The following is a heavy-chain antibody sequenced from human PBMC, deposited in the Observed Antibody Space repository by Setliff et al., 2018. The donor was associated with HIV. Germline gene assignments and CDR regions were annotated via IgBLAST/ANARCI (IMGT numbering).Heavy chain of an antibody. D-gene: IGHD2-2*01. CDR3: ARGRSCSSSSCYLVYYYYYGMDV. V-gene: IGHV4-34*01. Sequence: ETLSLTCDVYGGSLSGYYWSWIRQPPGKGLEWIGEIIHTGSTNYNPSLKSRVTISVDTSKNQFSLRLSSVTAADTAVYYCARGRSCSSSSCYLVYYYYYGMDVWGHGSTVTVSS. J-gene: IGHJ6*02. CDR1: GGSLSGYY. CDR2: IIHTGST.